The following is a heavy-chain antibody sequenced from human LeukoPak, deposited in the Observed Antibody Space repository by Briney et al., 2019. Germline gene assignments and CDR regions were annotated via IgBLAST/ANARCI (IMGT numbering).Heavy chain of an antibody. Sequence: GGSLRLSCAASGFTFSSYSMNWVRQAPGKGLEWVSYISSSSSTIYYADSVKGRFTISRDNAKNSLYLQMNSLRDEDTAVYCCARVLWLQPFDGMDVWGQGTTVTVSS. CDR2: ISSSSSTI. D-gene: IGHD6-13*01. J-gene: IGHJ6*02. CDR3: ARVLWLQPFDGMDV. CDR1: GFTFSSYS. V-gene: IGHV3-48*02.